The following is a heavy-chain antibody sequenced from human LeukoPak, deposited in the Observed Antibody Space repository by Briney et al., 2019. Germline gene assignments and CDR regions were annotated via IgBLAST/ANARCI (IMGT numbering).Heavy chain of an antibody. J-gene: IGHJ3*01. CDR2: VSGRGGST. V-gene: IGHV3-23*01. Sequence: GGSLRLSCAASGFTFSRYAMSWVRQAPGKGLEWVSAVSGRGGSTYYADSVKGLFTISRDNSKNTLYLQMNSLRAEATAVYYCAKRMIRGVNHDAFDLWGQGTMVTVSS. D-gene: IGHD3-10*01. CDR3: AKRMIRGVNHDAFDL. CDR1: GFTFSRYA.